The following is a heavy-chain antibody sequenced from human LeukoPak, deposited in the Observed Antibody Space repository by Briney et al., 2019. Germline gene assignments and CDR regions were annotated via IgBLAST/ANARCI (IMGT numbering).Heavy chain of an antibody. Sequence: ASVKVSCKASGYTFTDYYIHWVRQAPGQGLEWMGWINPNSGNTKYAQKFQGRVTMTRDTSISTAYMDLSRLRSDDTAVYYCASRGTADETYFDYWGQGTLVTVSS. J-gene: IGHJ4*02. CDR1: GYTFTDYY. CDR2: INPNSGNT. V-gene: IGHV1-2*02. CDR3: ASRGTADETYFDY. D-gene: IGHD2-2*01.